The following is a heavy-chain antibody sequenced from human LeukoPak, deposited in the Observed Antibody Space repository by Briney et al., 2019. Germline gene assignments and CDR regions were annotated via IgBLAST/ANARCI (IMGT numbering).Heavy chain of an antibody. Sequence: GGSLRLSCAASGFTVSSNYMSWVRQAPGKGLEWVSVIYSGGSTYYADSVKGRFTISRDNSKNTLYLQMNSLRAEDTAVYYCAKETIMTTVPDFDYWGQGTLVTVSS. D-gene: IGHD4-11*01. J-gene: IGHJ4*02. V-gene: IGHV3-53*01. CDR2: IYSGGST. CDR1: GFTVSSNY. CDR3: AKETIMTTVPDFDY.